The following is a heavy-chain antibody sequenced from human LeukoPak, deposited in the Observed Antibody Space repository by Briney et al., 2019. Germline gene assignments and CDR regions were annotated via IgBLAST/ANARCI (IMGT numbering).Heavy chain of an antibody. CDR1: GGSFSGYY. CDR2: INHSGST. CDR3: ATRGNEVGAISFGY. D-gene: IGHD1-26*01. Sequence: NSSETLSLTCAVYGGSFSGYYWSWIRQPPGKGLEWIGEINHSGSTNYNPSLKSRVTISVDTSKNQFSLKLSSVTAADTAVYYCATRGNEVGAISFGYWGQGTLVTVSS. J-gene: IGHJ4*02. V-gene: IGHV4-34*01.